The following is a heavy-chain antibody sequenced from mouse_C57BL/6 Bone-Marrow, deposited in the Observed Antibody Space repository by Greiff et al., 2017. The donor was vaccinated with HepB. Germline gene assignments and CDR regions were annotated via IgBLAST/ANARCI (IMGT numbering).Heavy chain of an antibody. J-gene: IGHJ3*01. CDR2: IDPENGDT. CDR1: GFNIKDDY. CDR3: TTWDYLFAY. D-gene: IGHD2-4*01. Sequence: EVKLMESGAELVRPGASVKLSCTASGFNIKDDYMHWVKQRPEQGLEWIGWIDPENGDTEYASKFQGKATITADTSSNTAYLQLSSLTSEDTAVYYCTTWDYLFAYWGQGTLVTVSA. V-gene: IGHV14-4*01.